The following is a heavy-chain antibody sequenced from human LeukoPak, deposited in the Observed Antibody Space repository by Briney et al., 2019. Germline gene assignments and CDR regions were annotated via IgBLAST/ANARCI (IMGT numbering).Heavy chain of an antibody. V-gene: IGHV3-48*03. Sequence: GGSLRLSCAAPGFTFSSYRMHWVRQAPGQGLEWVAYISSSGSTVYYADSVKGRFTISRDNAKNSLFLQMNSLRAEDTADYYCAREKFYDNSGYDYWGQGTLVTVSS. CDR1: GFTFSSYR. D-gene: IGHD3-22*01. J-gene: IGHJ4*02. CDR3: AREKFYDNSGYDY. CDR2: ISSSGSTV.